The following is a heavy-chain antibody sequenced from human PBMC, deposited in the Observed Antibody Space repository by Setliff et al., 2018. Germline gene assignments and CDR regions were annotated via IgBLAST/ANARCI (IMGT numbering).Heavy chain of an antibody. Sequence: PSETPSLTCTVSGAPITNINYYWGLIRQPPGKGLEWIGSIFYSGRTFYNPSLKSRVTISVDTSKNQFSLTLSSVTAADTAVYYCARDKGDGYGVDAYAGGGFDIWGQGTMVTVSS. D-gene: IGHD4-17*01. CDR3: ARDKGDGYGVDAYAGGGFDI. V-gene: IGHV4-39*01. CDR1: GAPITNINYY. CDR2: IFYSGRT. J-gene: IGHJ3*02.